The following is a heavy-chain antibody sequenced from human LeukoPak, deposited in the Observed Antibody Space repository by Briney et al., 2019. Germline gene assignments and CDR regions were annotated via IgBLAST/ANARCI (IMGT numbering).Heavy chain of an antibody. Sequence: SETLSLTCTVSGGSIRTYYWSWIRRPPGKGLEWIAYIHASGPTNYNPSLKSRITISVDTSKNQFSLKLSSVTAADTAVYYCARHDAGIAARPFDNWGQGTLVTVSS. CDR1: GGSIRTYY. D-gene: IGHD6-6*01. J-gene: IGHJ4*02. V-gene: IGHV4-4*09. CDR3: ARHDAGIAARPFDN. CDR2: IHASGPT.